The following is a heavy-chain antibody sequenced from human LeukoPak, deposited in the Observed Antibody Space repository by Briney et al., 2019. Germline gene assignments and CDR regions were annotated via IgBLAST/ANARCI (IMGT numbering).Heavy chain of an antibody. V-gene: IGHV4-39*01. CDR2: IYYSGST. CDR1: GGSISSSSYY. J-gene: IGHJ4*02. Sequence: PSETLSLTCIVSGGSISSSSYYWGWIRQPPGKGLEWIGSIYYSGSTYYNPSLKSRVTISVDTSKNQFSLKLSSVTAADTAVYYCARRYIAVAGTSKTGFDCWGQGTLATVSS. D-gene: IGHD6-19*01. CDR3: ARRYIAVAGTSKTGFDC.